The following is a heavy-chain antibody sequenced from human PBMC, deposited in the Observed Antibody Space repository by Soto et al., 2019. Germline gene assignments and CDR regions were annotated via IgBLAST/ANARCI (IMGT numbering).Heavy chain of an antibody. D-gene: IGHD6-19*01. J-gene: IGHJ4*02. CDR2: ISYDGSNK. V-gene: IGHV3-30*18. CDR1: GFTFSSYG. CDR3: AKGLYSSGYYFDY. Sequence: PEGSLRLSCAASGFTFSSYGMHWVRQAPGKGLEWVAVISYDGSNKYYADSVKGRFTISRDNSKNTLYLQMNSLRAEDTAVYYCAKGLYSSGYYFDYWGQGTLVTVSS.